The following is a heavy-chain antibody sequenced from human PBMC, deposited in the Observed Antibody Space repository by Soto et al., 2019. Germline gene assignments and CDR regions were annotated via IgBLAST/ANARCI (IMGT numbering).Heavy chain of an antibody. CDR2: ISGSGGST. CDR3: AKDEVVAAAGTVFDY. Sequence: GGSLRLSCAASGFTFSSYAMSRVRQAPGKGLEWVSAISGSGGSTYYADSVKGRFTISRDNSKNTLYLQMNSLRAEDTAVYYCAKDEVVAAAGTVFDYWGQGTLVTVSS. D-gene: IGHD6-13*01. V-gene: IGHV3-23*01. J-gene: IGHJ4*02. CDR1: GFTFSSYA.